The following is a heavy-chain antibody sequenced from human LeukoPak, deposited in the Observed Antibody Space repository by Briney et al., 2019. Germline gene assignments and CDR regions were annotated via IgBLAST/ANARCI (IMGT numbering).Heavy chain of an antibody. CDR2: IYSGGST. J-gene: IGHJ5*02. CDR1: GFTVSSNY. CDR3: ARDIVVVPAAMDGGANWFDP. Sequence: GGSLRLSCAASGFTVSSNYMSWVRQAPGKGLEWVSVIYSGGSTYYADSVKGRFTISRDNAKNSLYLQMNSLRAEDTAVYYCARDIVVVPAAMDGGANWFDPWGQGTLATVSS. V-gene: IGHV3-53*01. D-gene: IGHD2-2*01.